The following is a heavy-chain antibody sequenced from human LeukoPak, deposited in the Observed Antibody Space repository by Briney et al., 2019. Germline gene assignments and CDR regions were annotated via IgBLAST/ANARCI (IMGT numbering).Heavy chain of an antibody. D-gene: IGHD2-15*01. CDR1: GGSISSSRYY. V-gene: IGHV4-39*01. Sequence: SETLSLTCTVSGGSISSSRYYWGWIRQPPGKGLEWIGSIYYSGSTYYNPSLKSRVTISVDTSKNQFSLKLSSVTAADTAVYYCARLKGEVAASTDFDYWGQGTLVTVSS. CDR3: ARLKGEVAASTDFDY. J-gene: IGHJ4*02. CDR2: IYYSGST.